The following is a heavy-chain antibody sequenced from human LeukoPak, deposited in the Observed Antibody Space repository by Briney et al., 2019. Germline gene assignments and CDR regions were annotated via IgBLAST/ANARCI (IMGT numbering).Heavy chain of an antibody. CDR2: IYHSGST. Sequence: SQTLSLTCTVSGGSISSGDYYWSWIRQPPGKGLEWIGYIYHSGSTYYNPSLKSRVTISVDRSKNQFSLKLSSVTAADTAVYYCARVLYSGYDPYAFDIWGQGTMVTVSS. CDR1: GGSISSGDYY. V-gene: IGHV4-30-2*01. J-gene: IGHJ3*02. D-gene: IGHD5-12*01. CDR3: ARVLYSGYDPYAFDI.